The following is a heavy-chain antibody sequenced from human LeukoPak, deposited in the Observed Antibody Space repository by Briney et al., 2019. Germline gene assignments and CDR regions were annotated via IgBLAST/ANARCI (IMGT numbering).Heavy chain of an antibody. V-gene: IGHV1-2*06. J-gene: IGHJ4*02. Sequence: ASVTVPCKASGYTFTGYYMHWVCQAPGQGLEWMGRINPNSGGTNYAQKVQGRVTWIRDTAISTDYMELSRMRSDDTAVYYCARDYREMATIIVFDYWGQGTLVTVSS. CDR1: GYTFTGYY. D-gene: IGHD5-24*01. CDR3: ARDYREMATIIVFDY. CDR2: INPNSGGT.